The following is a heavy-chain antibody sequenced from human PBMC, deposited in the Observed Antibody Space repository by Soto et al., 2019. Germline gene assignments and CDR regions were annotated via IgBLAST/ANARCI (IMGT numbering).Heavy chain of an antibody. CDR2: ISGSGGST. V-gene: IGHV3-23*01. CDR1: GFTFSSYA. D-gene: IGHD6-19*01. CDR3: AKRRVAVAFRDVGYFDY. Sequence: GGSLRLSCAASGFTFSSYAMSWVRQAPGKGLEWVSAISGSGGSTYYADSVKGRFTISRDNSKNTLYLQTNSLRAEDTAVYYCAKRRVAVAFRDVGYFDYWGQGTLVTVSS. J-gene: IGHJ4*02.